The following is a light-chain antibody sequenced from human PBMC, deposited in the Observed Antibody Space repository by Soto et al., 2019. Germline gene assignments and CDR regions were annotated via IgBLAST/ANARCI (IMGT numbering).Light chain of an antibody. V-gene: IGKV3-11*01. CDR3: GQRHWPLT. CDR1: QSVGDW. J-gene: IGKJ1*01. CDR2: DAS. Sequence: EIVLTQSPATVSLSPGERATLSCRASQSVGDWLAWYQQKPGQAPRLLIYDASNRATGIPARFSGSGSGTDFTLTISSLEPEDFAVYYCGQRHWPLTVGLGTNVENK.